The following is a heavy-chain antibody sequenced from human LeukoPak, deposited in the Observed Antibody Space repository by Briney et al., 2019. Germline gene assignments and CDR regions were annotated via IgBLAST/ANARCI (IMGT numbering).Heavy chain of an antibody. CDR2: INHSGST. CDR3: ARQSQEFYDSSGYYYYWFDP. Sequence: PSETLSLTCAVYGGSFSGYYWSWIRQPPGKGLEWIGEINHSGSTNYNPSLKSRVTISVDTSKNQFSLKLSSVTAADTAVYYCARQSQEFYDSSGYYYYWFDPWGQGTLVTVSS. CDR1: GGSFSGYY. V-gene: IGHV4-34*01. D-gene: IGHD3-22*01. J-gene: IGHJ5*02.